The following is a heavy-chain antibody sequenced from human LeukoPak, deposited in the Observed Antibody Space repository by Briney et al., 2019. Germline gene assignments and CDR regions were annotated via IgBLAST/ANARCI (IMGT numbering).Heavy chain of an antibody. CDR2: IYYSGST. J-gene: IGHJ4*02. V-gene: IGHV4-31*03. CDR3: ARDSSSGTSFDY. Sequence: PSQTLSLTCTVSGGSISSGGYYWSWIRQHPGKGLEWIGYIYYSGSTYYNPSLKSRVTISVDTSKNQFSLKLSSVTAADTAVCYCARDSSSGTSFDYWGQGTLVTVSS. D-gene: IGHD6-19*01. CDR1: GGSISSGGYY.